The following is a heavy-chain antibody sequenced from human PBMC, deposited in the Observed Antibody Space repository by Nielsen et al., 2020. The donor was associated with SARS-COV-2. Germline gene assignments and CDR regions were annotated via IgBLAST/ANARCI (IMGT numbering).Heavy chain of an antibody. CDR3: AKDIASDYYDSSGWGDY. J-gene: IGHJ4*02. CDR1: AFTFSTYW. D-gene: IGHD3-22*01. CDR2: ISGDGGST. Sequence: GESLKISCAASAFTFSTYWMHWVRQAPGKGLEWVSLISGDGGSTYYADSVKGRFTISRDNSKNSLYLQMNSLRTEDTALYYCAKDIASDYYDSSGWGDYWGQGTLVTVSS. V-gene: IGHV3-43*02.